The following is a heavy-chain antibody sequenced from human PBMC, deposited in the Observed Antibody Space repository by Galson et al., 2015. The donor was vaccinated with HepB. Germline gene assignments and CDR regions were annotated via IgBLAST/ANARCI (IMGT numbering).Heavy chain of an antibody. CDR1: GGSFSSYG. CDR3: ARVNGDYARGSFYFDYGMDV. J-gene: IGHJ6*02. CDR2: IIPLFGTT. V-gene: IGHV1-69*13. Sequence: AVKVSCKASGGSFSSYGISWVRQAPGQGPEWVGGIIPLFGTTNYDQKFQDRVTITADESTSTAYMEVSSLRSEGTAVYFCARVNGDYARGSFYFDYGMDVWGQGTTVTVSS. D-gene: IGHD4-17*01.